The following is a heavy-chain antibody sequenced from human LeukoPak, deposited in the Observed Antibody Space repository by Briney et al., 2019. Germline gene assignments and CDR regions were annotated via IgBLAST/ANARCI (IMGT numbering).Heavy chain of an antibody. D-gene: IGHD5-18*01. CDR2: ISGSGDST. CDR3: ARSFGYGVDGFDI. Sequence: GGSLRLSCEVSGFTFSRYAMSWVRQAPGKGMEWVSAISGSGDSTYYADSVKGRFTISRDNPKNTLYLQMNSLRAEDTAVYYCARSFGYGVDGFDIWGQGTMVTVSS. CDR1: GFTFSRYA. J-gene: IGHJ3*02. V-gene: IGHV3-23*01.